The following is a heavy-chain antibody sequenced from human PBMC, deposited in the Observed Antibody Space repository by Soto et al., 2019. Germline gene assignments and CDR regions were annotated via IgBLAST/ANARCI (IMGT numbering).Heavy chain of an antibody. CDR1: GFTFSSYG. CDR2: IWYDGSNK. D-gene: IGHD1-1*01. J-gene: IGHJ4*02. V-gene: IGHV3-33*01. CDR3: ARDRSSAGIIDY. Sequence: GGSLRLSCAASGFTFSSYGMHWVRQAPGKGLEWVAVIWYDGSNKYYADSVKGRFTISRDNSKNTLYLQMNSLRAEDTAVYYCARDRSSAGIIDYWGQGTLVTVSS.